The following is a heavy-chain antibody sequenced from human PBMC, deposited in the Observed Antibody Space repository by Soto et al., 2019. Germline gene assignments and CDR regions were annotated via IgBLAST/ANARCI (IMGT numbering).Heavy chain of an antibody. CDR2: IYYSGST. D-gene: IGHD3-3*01. Sequence: SETLSLTCTVSGGSISRSSYYWGWLRQPPGKGLEWIGSIYYSGSTYYNPSLKSRVTISVDTSKNQFSLKLSSVTAADTAVYYCARGSGWSGVSASYWGQGTLVTVS. CDR1: GGSISRSSYY. J-gene: IGHJ4*02. CDR3: ARGSGWSGVSASY. V-gene: IGHV4-39*01.